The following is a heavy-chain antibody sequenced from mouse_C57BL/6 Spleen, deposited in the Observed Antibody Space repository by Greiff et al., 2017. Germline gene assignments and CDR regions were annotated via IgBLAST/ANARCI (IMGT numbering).Heavy chain of an antibody. Sequence: EVMLVESGEGLVKPGGSLKLSCAASGFTFSSYAMSWVRQTPEKRLEWVAYISSGGDYIYYADTVKGRFTISRDNARNTLYLQMSSLKSEDTAMYYCTRATDSSGYVDDWGQGTTLTVSS. CDR1: GFTFSSYA. J-gene: IGHJ2*01. CDR2: ISSGGDYI. CDR3: TRATDSSGYVDD. D-gene: IGHD3-2*02. V-gene: IGHV5-9-1*02.